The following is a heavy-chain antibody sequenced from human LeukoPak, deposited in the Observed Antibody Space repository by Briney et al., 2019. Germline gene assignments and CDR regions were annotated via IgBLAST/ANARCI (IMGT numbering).Heavy chain of an antibody. CDR3: ASSPQYYYMDV. V-gene: IGHV4-59*08. CDR1: GGSISSYY. CDR2: IYYSGST. Sequence: PSETLSLTCTVSGGSISSYYWSWIRQPPGKGLEWIGYIYYSGSTNYNPSLKSRVTISVGTSKNQFSLKLSSVTAADTAVYYCASSPQYYYMDVWGKGTTVTISS. J-gene: IGHJ6*03.